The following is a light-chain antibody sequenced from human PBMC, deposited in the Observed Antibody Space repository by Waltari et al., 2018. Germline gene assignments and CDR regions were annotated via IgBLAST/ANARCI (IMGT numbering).Light chain of an antibody. Sequence: DIQLTQSPSSLSASVGDRVIITCRASQGISTHLAWYQQKPGKAPKLLIYTASTLQRGVPSRFSGSGSGTEFTLTISSLQPEDFAAYYCQQRNNYPITFGQGTRLEI. CDR2: TAS. CDR1: QGISTH. V-gene: IGKV1-9*01. CDR3: QQRNNYPIT. J-gene: IGKJ5*01.